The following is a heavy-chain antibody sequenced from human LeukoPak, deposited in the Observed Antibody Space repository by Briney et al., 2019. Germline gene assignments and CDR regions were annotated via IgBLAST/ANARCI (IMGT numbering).Heavy chain of an antibody. J-gene: IGHJ3*02. CDR3: ARVSCRSSPNDAFDI. D-gene: IGHD2-2*01. CDR2: IIPILGIA. CDR1: GGTFISYT. V-gene: IGHV1-69*02. Sequence: AVKVSCKSSGGTFISYTISLVRQAPAQGLEWMGRIIPILGIANYAQKFQGRVTITEDESTSKAYMELSSLRSEDTAVYYCARVSCRSSPNDAFDIWGQGTMVTVSS.